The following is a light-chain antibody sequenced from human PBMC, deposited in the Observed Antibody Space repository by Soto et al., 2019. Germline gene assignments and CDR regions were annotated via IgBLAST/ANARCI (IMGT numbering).Light chain of an antibody. Sequence: EVVMTQSPATLSVSPGEKATLSCRASQSVSNNLAWYQQKPGQPPRLLIYGASTRATDIPARFSGSGSGTAFTLTISSLQSEDFAVFYCQQYDKWPLYSFGQGTKLEI. CDR1: QSVSNN. CDR2: GAS. V-gene: IGKV3D-15*01. CDR3: QQYDKWPLYS. J-gene: IGKJ2*01.